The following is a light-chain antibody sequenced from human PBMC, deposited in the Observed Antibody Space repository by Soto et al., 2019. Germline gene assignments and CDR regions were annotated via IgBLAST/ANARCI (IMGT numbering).Light chain of an antibody. CDR3: QQYHSLVT. CDR1: QDIRSY. CDR2: DAS. Sequence: DIQMTQSPSSLSASVGDRVTVTCQASQDIRSYISWYQQKPGKAPKLLIYDASNLQTGVPSRFSGSGVGTDFTFTITGLQPEDLATYYCQQYHSLVTFGQGTRLEI. J-gene: IGKJ5*01. V-gene: IGKV1-33*01.